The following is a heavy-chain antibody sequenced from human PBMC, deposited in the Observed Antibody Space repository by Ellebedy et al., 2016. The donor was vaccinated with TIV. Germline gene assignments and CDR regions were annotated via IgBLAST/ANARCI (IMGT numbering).Heavy chain of an antibody. Sequence: GESLKISCSASGFTFSSYVMHWVRQAPGKGLEYVSAISSNGGSTYYADSVKGRFTISRDNSKNTLYLQMSSLRAEDTAVYYCAGRAYNWNDGSLFDYWGQGTLVTVSS. V-gene: IGHV3-64D*09. D-gene: IGHD1-1*01. CDR1: GFTFSSYV. CDR2: ISSNGGST. CDR3: AGRAYNWNDGSLFDY. J-gene: IGHJ4*02.